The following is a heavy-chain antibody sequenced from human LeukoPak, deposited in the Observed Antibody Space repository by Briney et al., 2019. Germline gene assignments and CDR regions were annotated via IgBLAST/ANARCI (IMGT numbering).Heavy chain of an antibody. V-gene: IGHV1-18*01. CDR3: ARSGPQDWALDL. CDR2: ISVYNGNA. Sequence: ASVKVSCKASGYTFSNFMITWVRQAPGRGLEWMGWISVYNGNAIYAQNLQGRVTMTTDTSTSTAYLELSSLKSDDTAIYYCARSGPQDWALDLWGRGTLVTVSP. CDR1: GYTFSNFM. D-gene: IGHD1-14*01. J-gene: IGHJ5*02.